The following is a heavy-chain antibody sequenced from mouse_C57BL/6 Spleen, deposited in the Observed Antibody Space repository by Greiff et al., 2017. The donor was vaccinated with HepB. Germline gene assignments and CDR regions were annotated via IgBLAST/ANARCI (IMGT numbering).Heavy chain of an antibody. CDR1: GYTFTSYW. CDR3: ARRLRLYYFDY. CDR2: IYPSDSET. D-gene: IGHD1-1*01. J-gene: IGHJ2*01. V-gene: IGHV1-61*01. Sequence: QVQLQQPGAELVRPGSSVKLSCKASGYTFTSYWMDWVKQRPGQGLEWIGNIYPSDSETHYNQKFKDKATLTVDKSSSTAYMQLSSLTSEDSAVYYCARRLRLYYFDYWAKAPLSQSPQ.